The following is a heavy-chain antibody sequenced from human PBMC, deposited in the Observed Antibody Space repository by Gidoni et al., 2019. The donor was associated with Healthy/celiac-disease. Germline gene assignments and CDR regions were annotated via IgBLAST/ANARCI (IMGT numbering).Heavy chain of an antibody. V-gene: IGHV3-23*01. J-gene: IGHJ4*02. CDR3: ANGGYSSGWLDY. Sequence: EVQLLESGGGLVQPGGSLRLSCTASGFTFSSYAMSWVRQAPGKGLELVSASSGSGGSTYYADSVKGRFTISRDNSKNTLYLQMNSLRAEDTAVYYCANGGYSSGWLDYWGQGTLVTVSS. CDR1: GFTFSSYA. D-gene: IGHD6-19*01. CDR2: SSGSGGST.